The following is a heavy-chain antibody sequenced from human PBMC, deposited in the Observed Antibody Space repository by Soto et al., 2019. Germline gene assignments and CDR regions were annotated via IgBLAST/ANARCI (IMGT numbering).Heavy chain of an antibody. CDR3: ARTPAVAGTDSGTYYFDY. D-gene: IGHD6-19*01. V-gene: IGHV4-28*01. CDR1: GYSISSSNW. Sequence: SETLSLTCAVSGYSISSSNWWGWIRQPPGKGLEWIGYIYYSGSTYYNPSLKSRVTMSVDTSKNQFSLKLSSVTAVDTAVYYCARTPAVAGTDSGTYYFDYWGQGTLVTVS. CDR2: IYYSGST. J-gene: IGHJ4*02.